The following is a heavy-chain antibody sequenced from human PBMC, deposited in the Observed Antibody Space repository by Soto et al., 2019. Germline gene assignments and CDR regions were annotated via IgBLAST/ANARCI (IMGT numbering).Heavy chain of an antibody. CDR3: AKDIYYDSSGYGV. J-gene: IGHJ4*02. CDR1: GFTFDDYA. CDR2: ISWSSGSI. Sequence: PGGSLRLSCAASGFTFDDYAMHWVRQAPGKGLEWVSGISWSSGSIGYADSVKGRFTISRDNAKNSLYLQMNSLRAEDTALYYCAKDIYYDSSGYGVWGQGTLVTVSS. D-gene: IGHD3-22*01. V-gene: IGHV3-9*01.